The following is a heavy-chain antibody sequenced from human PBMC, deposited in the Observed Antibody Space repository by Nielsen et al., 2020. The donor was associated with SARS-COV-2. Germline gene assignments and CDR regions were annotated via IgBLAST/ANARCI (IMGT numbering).Heavy chain of an antibody. D-gene: IGHD2-15*01. Sequence: LSCTVSGGAITSGTYYWSWVRQHPGKGLQWIGYVYHGGITYYNPSLKSRVTISVDTSKNQFSLKLSSVTAADTAVYYCARDWVEDITYFDYWGQGTLVTVSS. CDR3: ARDWVEDITYFDY. CDR2: VYHGGIT. CDR1: GGAITSGTYY. V-gene: IGHV4-30-4*01. J-gene: IGHJ4*02.